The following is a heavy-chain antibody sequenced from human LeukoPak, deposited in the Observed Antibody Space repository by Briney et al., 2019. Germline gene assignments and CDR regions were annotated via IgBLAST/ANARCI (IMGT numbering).Heavy chain of an antibody. J-gene: IGHJ3*02. V-gene: IGHV1-69*05. Sequence: GSSVKVSCKASGGTFSSYAISWVRQAPGQGLEWMGGIIPIFGTANYAQKFQGRVTITTDESTSTACMELSSLRSEDTAVYYCARSRRYYGSGPHAFDIWGQGTMVTVSS. CDR3: ARSRRYYGSGPHAFDI. CDR1: GGTFSSYA. CDR2: IIPIFGTA. D-gene: IGHD3-10*01.